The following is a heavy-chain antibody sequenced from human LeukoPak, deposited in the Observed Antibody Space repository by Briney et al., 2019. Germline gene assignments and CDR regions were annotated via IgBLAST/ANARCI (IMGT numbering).Heavy chain of an antibody. CDR1: GFTFSSYT. CDR3: ARDLGQYYDTSDNWFDP. CDR2: ISGSDDRA. D-gene: IGHD3-22*01. Sequence: GGSLRLSCAASGFTFSSYTMNWVRQAPGKGLEWVSVISGSDDRAYYADSVKGRFTISRDNAKNTLNLQMNSLRAEDTAVYYCARDLGQYYDTSDNWFDPWGQGTLVTVSS. J-gene: IGHJ5*02. V-gene: IGHV3-23*01.